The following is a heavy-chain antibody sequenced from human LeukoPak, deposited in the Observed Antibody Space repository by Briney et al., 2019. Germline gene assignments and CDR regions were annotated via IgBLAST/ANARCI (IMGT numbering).Heavy chain of an antibody. J-gene: IGHJ4*02. CDR2: ISSDGSTI. D-gene: IGHD3-16*02. V-gene: IGHV3-48*03. CDR3: ARAIYHLDY. Sequence: GGSLRLSCTASGFTFSDYEMDWVRQAPGKGLEWVSYISSDGSTIYYAGSVKGRFTISRDNAKNSLYLQMNSLRAEDTAVYHCARAIYHLDYWGQGTLVTVPS. CDR1: GFTFSDYE.